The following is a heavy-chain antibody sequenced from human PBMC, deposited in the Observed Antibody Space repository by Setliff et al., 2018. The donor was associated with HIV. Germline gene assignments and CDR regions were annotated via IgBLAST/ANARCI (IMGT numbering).Heavy chain of an antibody. CDR2: INYSGDT. CDR3: ARAYSTGWVDF. Sequence: SETLSLTCTVSGGSIPSSSYYWNWVRQPPGKGLEWIGEINYSGDTTYNPSLKSRVNMFIDTSKKQFSLKVASVTAADTAVYYCARAYSTGWVDFWGQGTLVTVSS. CDR1: GGSIPSSSYY. V-gene: IGHV4-39*01. J-gene: IGHJ4*02. D-gene: IGHD6-19*01.